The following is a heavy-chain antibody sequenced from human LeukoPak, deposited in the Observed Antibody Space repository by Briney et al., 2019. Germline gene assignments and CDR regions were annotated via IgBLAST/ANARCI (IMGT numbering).Heavy chain of an antibody. V-gene: IGHV3-53*01. D-gene: IGHD3-22*01. CDR2: IYSGGST. Sequence: GGSLRLSCAASGFTVSSNYMTWVRQAPGKGLEWVSVIYSGGSTYYADFVKGRFTISRDNSKNTVYLQMNSLRAEDTAMYYCARDRGSGYYYAWGQGTPVTVSS. CDR3: ARDRGSGYYYA. CDR1: GFTVSSNY. J-gene: IGHJ5*02.